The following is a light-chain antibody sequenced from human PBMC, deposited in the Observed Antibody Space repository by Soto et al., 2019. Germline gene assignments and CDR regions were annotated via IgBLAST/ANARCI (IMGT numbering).Light chain of an antibody. CDR3: QIHSNF. CDR1: QSVSTY. Sequence: EIVLTQSPATLSLSPGERATLSCRASQSVSTYLAWFQQKPGQAPRLLIYDASNRATGIPARFSGSGSGTDFTLTISSLEPEDFAVYYCQIHSNFVGGGTKVEIK. J-gene: IGKJ4*01. V-gene: IGKV3-11*01. CDR2: DAS.